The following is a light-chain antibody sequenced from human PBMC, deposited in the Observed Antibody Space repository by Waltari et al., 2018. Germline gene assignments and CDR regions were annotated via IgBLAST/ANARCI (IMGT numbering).Light chain of an antibody. CDR1: SSDVGGYNY. V-gene: IGLV2-14*01. CDR2: DVS. Sequence: QSALTQPASVSGSPGQSITISCTGTSSDVGGYNYFSWYQQHPGKAPKLMIYDVSKRPSGVSNRFSGSKSGNTASLTISGLQAEDEADYYCSSYTSSSTEVFGGGTKLTVL. J-gene: IGLJ2*01. CDR3: SSYTSSSTEV.